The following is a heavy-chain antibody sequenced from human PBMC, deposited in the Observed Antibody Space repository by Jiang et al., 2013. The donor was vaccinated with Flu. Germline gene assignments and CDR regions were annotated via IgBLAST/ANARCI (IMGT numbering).Heavy chain of an antibody. J-gene: IGHJ2*01. CDR2: ISHSGTP. CDR3: ASSMATFDWNFDL. V-gene: IGHV4-30-2*01. D-gene: IGHD5-24*01. Sequence: NCAVSGGSISIGDYSWNWIRQPPGKGLEWIGNISHSGTPHYNPSLKSRVVISIDGSRNQFFLKLSSVTAADTAVYYCASSMATFDWNFDLWGRGTLVTVSS. CDR1: GGSISIGDYS.